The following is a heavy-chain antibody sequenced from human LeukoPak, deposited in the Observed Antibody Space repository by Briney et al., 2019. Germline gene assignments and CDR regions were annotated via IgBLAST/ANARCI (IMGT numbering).Heavy chain of an antibody. CDR3: ARDSSGYYYWAYGMDV. D-gene: IGHD3-22*01. CDR1: GYTFTGYY. J-gene: IGHJ6*02. CDR2: INPNSGGT. V-gene: IGHV1-2*02. Sequence: ASVKVSCKASGYTFTGYYTHWVRQAPGQGLEWMGWINPNSGGTNYAQKFQGRVTMTRDTSISTAYMELSRLRSDDTAVYYCARDSSGYYYWAYGMDVWGQGTTVTVSS.